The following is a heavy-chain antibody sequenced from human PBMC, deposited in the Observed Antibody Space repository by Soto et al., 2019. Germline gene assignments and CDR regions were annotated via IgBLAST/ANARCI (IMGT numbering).Heavy chain of an antibody. CDR2: ITSSSDAI. V-gene: IGHV3-48*03. CDR1: GFPFRSYE. D-gene: IGHD2-8*01. CDR3: ARAKCTNGICRYGMDV. Sequence: GGSLRLSCAVSGFPFRSYEMNWVRQAPGKGPEWVSYITSSSDAIYYAASVKGRFTVSRDNAKNSLYLQMNSLRAGDTAVYYCARAKCTNGICRYGMDVWGQGTTVTGSS. J-gene: IGHJ6*02.